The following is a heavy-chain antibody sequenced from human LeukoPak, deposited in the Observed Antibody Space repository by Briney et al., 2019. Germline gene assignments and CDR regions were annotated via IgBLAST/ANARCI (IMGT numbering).Heavy chain of an antibody. CDR1: GFTFTNSA. J-gene: IGHJ5*02. CDR2: IVVGSGNT. Sequence: SVKVSCKASGFTFTNSAMQWVRQARGQRLEWIGWIVVGSGNTNYAQKFQERVTITRDMSTSTAYMELSNLRSEDTAVYYCAAAGYSGHDYGVDWFDPWGQGTLVTVSS. D-gene: IGHD5-12*01. CDR3: AAAGYSGHDYGVDWFDP. V-gene: IGHV1-58*02.